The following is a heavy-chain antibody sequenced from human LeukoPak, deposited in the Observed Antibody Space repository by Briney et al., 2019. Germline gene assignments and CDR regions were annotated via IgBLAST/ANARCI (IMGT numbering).Heavy chain of an antibody. V-gene: IGHV3-7*01. CDR2: IKQDGSEK. Sequence: GGSLRLSCAASGFTFSSYWMGWVRQAPGKGLEWVANIKQDGSEKYYVDSVKGRFTISRDNAKNSLYLQMNSLRAEDTAVYYCARDLAQYYYYYYYMDVWGKGTTVTVSS. D-gene: IGHD3-3*02. CDR1: GFTFSSYW. CDR3: ARDLAQYYYYYYYMDV. J-gene: IGHJ6*03.